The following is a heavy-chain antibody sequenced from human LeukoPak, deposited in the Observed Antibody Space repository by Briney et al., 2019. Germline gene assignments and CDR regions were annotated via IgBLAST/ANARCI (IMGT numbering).Heavy chain of an antibody. J-gene: IGHJ6*03. CDR1: GGSFSGYY. CDR3: ARGADFWSGYSFYYYYYYMDV. CDR2: INHSGST. Sequence: NPSETLSLTCAVYGGSFSGYYWSWIRQPPGKGLEWIGEINHSGSTNYNPSLKNRVTISVDTSKNQFSLKLSSVTAADTAVYYCARGADFWSGYSFYYYYYYMDVWGKGTTVTVSS. V-gene: IGHV4-34*01. D-gene: IGHD3-3*01.